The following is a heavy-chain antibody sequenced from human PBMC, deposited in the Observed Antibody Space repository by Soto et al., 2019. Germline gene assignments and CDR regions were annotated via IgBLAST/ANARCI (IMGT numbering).Heavy chain of an antibody. D-gene: IGHD3-10*01. CDR3: ARDRGVTLYYYYGMDV. J-gene: IGHJ6*02. V-gene: IGHV4-59*01. CDR1: GGSISGYY. Sequence: SETLSLTCTVSGGSISGYYWSWIRQPPGKGLEWIGYIYYSGSTNYNPSLKSRVTISVDTSKNQFSLKLSSVTAADTAVYYCARDRGVTLYYYYGMDVWGQGTTVTVSS. CDR2: IYYSGST.